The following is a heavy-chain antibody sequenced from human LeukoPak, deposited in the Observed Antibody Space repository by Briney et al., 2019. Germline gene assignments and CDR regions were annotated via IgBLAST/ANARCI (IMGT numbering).Heavy chain of an antibody. J-gene: IGHJ4*02. D-gene: IGHD3-22*01. CDR3: ARRGSSGYYNPLHFDY. V-gene: IGHV1-46*01. CDR2: INPSGGST. CDR1: GYTFTSYY. Sequence: ASVKVSCKASGYTFTSYYMYWVRQAPGQGLEWMGIINPSGGSTSYAQKFQSRVTMTRDTSTSTVYMKLSSLRSEDTAVYYCARRGSSGYYNPLHFDYWGQGTLVTVSS.